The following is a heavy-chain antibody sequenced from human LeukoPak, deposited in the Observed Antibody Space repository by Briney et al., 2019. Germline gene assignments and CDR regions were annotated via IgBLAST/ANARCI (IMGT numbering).Heavy chain of an antibody. CDR3: ARDRLSAGEAAAGTDAFDI. J-gene: IGHJ3*02. V-gene: IGHV1-69*01. CDR2: IIPIFGTA. CDR1: GGTFSSYA. Sequence: SVKVSCKASGGTFSSYAISWVRQAPGQGLEWMGGIIPIFGTANFAQKFQGRVTITADESTSTAYMELSSLRSEDTAVYYCARDRLSAGEAAAGTDAFDIWGQGTMVTVSS. D-gene: IGHD6-13*01.